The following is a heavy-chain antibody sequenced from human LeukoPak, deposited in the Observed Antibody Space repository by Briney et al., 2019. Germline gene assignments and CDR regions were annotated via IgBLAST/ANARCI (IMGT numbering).Heavy chain of an antibody. CDR1: GFTFSDYW. CDR2: ISSDGDTT. V-gene: IGHV3-74*01. Sequence: GGSLRLSCVASGFTFSDYWIHWVRQAPGKGLVWVSRISSDGDTTNYADSVKGRFTISRDNAKNTLYLQMNSLRVEDTAVYCCARDRGPRTGFMVREAYDYWGQGTLVTVSS. D-gene: IGHD3-10*01. CDR3: ARDRGPRTGFMVREAYDY. J-gene: IGHJ4*02.